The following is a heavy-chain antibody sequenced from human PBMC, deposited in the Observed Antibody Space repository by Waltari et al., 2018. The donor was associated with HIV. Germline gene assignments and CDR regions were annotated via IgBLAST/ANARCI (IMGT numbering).Heavy chain of an antibody. V-gene: IGHV4-30-4*08. CDR1: GASISSDDHY. J-gene: IGHJ5*02. Sequence: QVELQESGPGLVKPSQTLSLSCTVSGASISSDDHYWNWIRQPPGKGLEWIGSIYYRGSTYYNPSRKSRVTIAIDKSKNQFSLKLTSVTAADTAVYFCAREVMVVVVPAAIYWFDPWGQGTLVTVSS. CDR3: AREVMVVVVPAAIYWFDP. CDR2: IYYRGST. D-gene: IGHD2-2*02.